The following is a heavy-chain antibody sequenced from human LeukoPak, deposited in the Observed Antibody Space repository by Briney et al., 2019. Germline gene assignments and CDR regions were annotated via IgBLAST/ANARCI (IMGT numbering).Heavy chain of an antibody. CDR3: ARLTYYDILTGPSGYYYYGMDV. Sequence: ASVKVSCKASGYTFTSYGICWVRQAPGQGLEWMGWISASNGNTNYAQKLQGRVTMTTDTSTSTAYMELRSLRSDDTAVYYCARLTYYDILTGPSGYYYYGMDVWGKGTPVTVSS. V-gene: IGHV1-18*04. D-gene: IGHD3-9*01. J-gene: IGHJ6*04. CDR1: GYTFTSYG. CDR2: ISASNGNT.